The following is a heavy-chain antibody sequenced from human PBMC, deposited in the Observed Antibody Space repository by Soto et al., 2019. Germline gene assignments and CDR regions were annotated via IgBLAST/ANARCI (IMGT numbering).Heavy chain of an antibody. J-gene: IGHJ4*02. V-gene: IGHV3-13*04. CDR3: ARAIGPAPFDY. CDR1: GFTFSSYD. D-gene: IGHD1-26*01. Sequence: PGGSLRLSCSASGFTFSSYDMYWVRHGPGKGLEWVSAIGTAGDTNYAGSVKGRFTISRDNAKNPLYLQMNSLRAGDTAIYFCARAIGPAPFDYWGQGTLVTVSS. CDR2: IGTAGDT.